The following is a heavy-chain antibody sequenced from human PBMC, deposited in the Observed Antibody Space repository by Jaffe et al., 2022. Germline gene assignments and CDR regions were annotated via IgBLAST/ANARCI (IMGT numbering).Heavy chain of an antibody. CDR2: IKKDGSEK. CDR3: ARDPRDSEYALFDY. J-gene: IGHJ4*02. V-gene: IGHV3-7*01. Sequence: EVQLVESGGGLVQPGGSLRLSCAASGFTFSTYWMSWVRQAPGKGPEWVANIKKDGSEKFYVDSVKGRFTISRDNAKNSLYLQMNSLRVEDTALYYCARDPRDSEYALFDYWGRGTLVTVSS. D-gene: IGHD2-2*01. CDR1: GFTFSTYW.